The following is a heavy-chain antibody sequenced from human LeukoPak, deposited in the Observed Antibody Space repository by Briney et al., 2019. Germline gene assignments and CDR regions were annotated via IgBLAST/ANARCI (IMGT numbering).Heavy chain of an antibody. V-gene: IGHV3-30-3*01. J-gene: IGHJ3*02. Sequence: GGSLRLSCAASGFIFSGSAIHWVRQTSGKGLEWVAVISYDGSNKYYADSVKGRFTISRDNSKNTLYLQMNSLRAEDTAVYYCARDGMGATRDAFDIWGQGTMVTVSS. CDR2: ISYDGSNK. CDR3: ARDGMGATRDAFDI. D-gene: IGHD1-26*01. CDR1: GFIFSGSA.